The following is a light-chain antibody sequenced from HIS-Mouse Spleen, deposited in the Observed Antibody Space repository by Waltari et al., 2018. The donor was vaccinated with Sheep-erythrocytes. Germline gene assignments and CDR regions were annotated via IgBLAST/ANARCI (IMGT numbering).Light chain of an antibody. CDR2: EGS. V-gene: IGLV2-23*01. CDR1: SSDVGSYNL. J-gene: IGLJ1*01. Sequence: QSALTQPASVSGSPGQSITISCTGTSSDVGSYNLVSWYQQHPGKAPKLMIYEGSKRPSGVPDTFSCSKPGNTASLTISGLQAEDEADYYCCSYAGSYTYVFGTGTKVTVL. CDR3: CSYAGSYTYV.